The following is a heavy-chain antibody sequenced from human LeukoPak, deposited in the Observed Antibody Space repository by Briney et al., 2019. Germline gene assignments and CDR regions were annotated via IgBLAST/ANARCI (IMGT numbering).Heavy chain of an antibody. CDR3: AKDTRIYGIYDYGMDV. D-gene: IGHD3-3*02. J-gene: IGHJ6*02. CDR1: GFTFHDYA. V-gene: IGHV3-9*01. Sequence: GGSLRLSCAASGFTFHDYAMHWVRQAPGKGLEWVSGISWNSGSVGYADSVKGRFTISRDNVRNSLFLQMNSLRAEDTALYYCAKDTRIYGIYDYGMDVWGQGTTVTVSS. CDR2: ISWNSGSV.